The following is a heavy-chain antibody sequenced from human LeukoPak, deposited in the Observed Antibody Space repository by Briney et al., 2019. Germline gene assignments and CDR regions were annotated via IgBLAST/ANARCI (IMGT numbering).Heavy chain of an antibody. V-gene: IGHV6-1*01. CDR3: ERAPSSGWFGWFGP. J-gene: IGHJ5*02. CDR1: GDSVSSNSAT. CDR2: TYYRSEWYN. Sequence: SQTLSLTCAISGDSVSSNSATWNWIRQSPSRGLEWLGTTYYRSEWYNDYAVSVKSRITINPDTSKNQVYLQLNSVTPEDTAVYYCERAPSSGWFGWFGPWGQGTLVTVCS. D-gene: IGHD6-19*01.